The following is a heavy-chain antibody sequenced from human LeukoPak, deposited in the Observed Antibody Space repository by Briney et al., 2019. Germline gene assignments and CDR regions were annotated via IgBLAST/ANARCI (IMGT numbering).Heavy chain of an antibody. CDR1: GFTFSGYA. D-gene: IGHD6-6*01. Sequence: PGGSLRLSCAASGFTFSGYAMSWVRQAPGKGLEWVSAISGSSGSTDYADSVKGRFTISRDNSKNTLYLQMNSLRAEDTAVYYCAKALSSITARAWDYWGQGTLVTVSS. J-gene: IGHJ4*02. CDR2: ISGSSGST. V-gene: IGHV3-23*01. CDR3: AKALSSITARAWDY.